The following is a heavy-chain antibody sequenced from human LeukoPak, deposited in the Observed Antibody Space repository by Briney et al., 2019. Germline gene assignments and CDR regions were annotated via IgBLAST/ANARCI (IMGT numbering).Heavy chain of an antibody. J-gene: IGHJ4*02. CDR2: IWYDSSNK. D-gene: IGHD3-3*01. CDR1: GFTFSSYD. Sequence: GGSLRLSCAASGFTFSSYDMHWVRQAPGKGLEWVAVIWYDSSNKYYIESVKGRFTISRDNSKNTLYMQMNSLRAEDTAVYYCARAYYDFWSGYSPLPAYWGQGTLVTVSS. CDR3: ARAYYDFWSGYSPLPAY. V-gene: IGHV3-33*08.